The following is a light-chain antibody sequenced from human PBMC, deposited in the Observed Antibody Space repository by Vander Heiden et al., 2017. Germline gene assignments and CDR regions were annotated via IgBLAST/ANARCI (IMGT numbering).Light chain of an antibody. CDR1: QSISSY. CDR3: QQSYSTPST. V-gene: IGKV1-39*01. Sequence: DIQMPQSPSSLSASLGDRVTITCRASQSISSYLNWYQQKPGKAPKLLIYAASSLQSGVPSRFSGSGSGTDFTLTISSLQPEDFATYYCQQSYSTPSTFGGGTKVEIK. CDR2: AAS. J-gene: IGKJ4*01.